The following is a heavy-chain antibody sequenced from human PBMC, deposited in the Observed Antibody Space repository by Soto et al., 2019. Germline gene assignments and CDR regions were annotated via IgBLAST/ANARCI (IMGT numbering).Heavy chain of an antibody. CDR2: INAGNGNT. D-gene: IGHD3-10*01. CDR3: AREPSSGDYYYYYMDV. Sequence: ASVKVSCKASGYTFTGYAMHWVRQAPGQRLEWMGWINAGNGNTKYSQKFQGRVTITRDTSASTAYMELSSLRSEDTAVYYCAREPSSGDYYYYYMDVWGKGTTVTVSS. CDR1: GYTFTGYA. V-gene: IGHV1-3*01. J-gene: IGHJ6*03.